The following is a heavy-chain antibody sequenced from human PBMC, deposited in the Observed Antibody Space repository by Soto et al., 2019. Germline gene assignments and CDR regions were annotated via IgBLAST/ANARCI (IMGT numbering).Heavy chain of an antibody. Sequence: QVHLVESGGGVVQPGRSLRLSCAASGFMFSSHGMHWLRQAPGKGLEWVAVIWYDGSNKYYADSVKGRFTISRDNSKNTLYLQMNSLRVEDTAVYYCGPDTLDYWGQGTLVTVSS. J-gene: IGHJ4*02. CDR2: IWYDGSNK. CDR3: GPDTLDY. CDR1: GFMFSSHG. V-gene: IGHV3-33*01.